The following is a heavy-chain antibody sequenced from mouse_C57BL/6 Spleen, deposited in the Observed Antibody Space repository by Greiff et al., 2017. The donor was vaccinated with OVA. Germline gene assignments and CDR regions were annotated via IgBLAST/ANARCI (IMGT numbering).Heavy chain of an antibody. Sequence: EVMLVESGGGLVKPGGSLKLSCAASGFTFSSYTMSWVRQTPEKRLEWVATISGGGGNTYYPDSVKGRVTISRDNAKNTLYLQMRSLRSEDTALYYCARHRDGSSYLYYAMDYWGQGTSVTVSS. J-gene: IGHJ4*01. CDR2: ISGGGGNT. D-gene: IGHD1-1*01. CDR3: ARHRDGSSYLYYAMDY. CDR1: GFTFSSYT. V-gene: IGHV5-9*01.